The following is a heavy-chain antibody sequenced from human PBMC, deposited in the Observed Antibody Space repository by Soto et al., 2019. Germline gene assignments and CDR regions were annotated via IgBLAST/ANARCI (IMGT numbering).Heavy chain of an antibody. CDR2: IYHSGST. CDR1: GGSISSSNYY. D-gene: IGHD3-3*01. CDR3: ARLTIYYYYTDV. Sequence: SETLSLTCTVSGGSISSSNYYWGWIRQPPGKGLEWIGSIYHSGSTYYNPSLKSPVTISVDTSKNQFSLKLNSVTAADTAVYYCARLTIYYYYTDVWGKGTSVTLSS. V-gene: IGHV4-39*01. J-gene: IGHJ6*03.